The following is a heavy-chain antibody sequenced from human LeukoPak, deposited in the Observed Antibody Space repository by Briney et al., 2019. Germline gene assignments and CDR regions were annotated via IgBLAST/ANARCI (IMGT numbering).Heavy chain of an antibody. CDR1: GGSISSSSYY. CDR2: IYYSGST. D-gene: IGHD3-3*01. V-gene: IGHV4-39*01. Sequence: SETLSLTCTVSGGSISSSSYYWSWIRQPPGKGLEWIGSIYYSGSTKNNPTLKSRVTISIDTSRNQFSLRLSSVTAADTAVYYCARRAFDFWSGSYYFDSWGQGTLVTVSS. CDR3: ARRAFDFWSGSYYFDS. J-gene: IGHJ4*02.